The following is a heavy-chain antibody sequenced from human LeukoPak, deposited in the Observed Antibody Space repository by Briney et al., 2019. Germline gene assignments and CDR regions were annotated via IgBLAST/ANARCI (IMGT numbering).Heavy chain of an antibody. CDR2: FDPEDGET. CDR1: GYTLTELS. CDR3: ARMYSSSSLVGYYYYYYMDV. D-gene: IGHD6-6*01. J-gene: IGHJ6*03. Sequence: ASVKVSCKVSGYTLTELSMHWVRQAPGKGLEWMGGFDPEDGETIYAQKFQGRVTMTEDTSTDTAYMELSSLRSEDAAVYYCARMYSSSSLVGYYYYYYMDVWGKGTTVTVSS. V-gene: IGHV1-24*01.